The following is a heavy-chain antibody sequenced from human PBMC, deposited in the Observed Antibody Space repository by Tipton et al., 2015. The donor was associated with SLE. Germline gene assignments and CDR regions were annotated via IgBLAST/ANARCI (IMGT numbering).Heavy chain of an antibody. CDR1: GFILSDYY. CDR3: ARGYDYGATVDV. D-gene: IGHD4/OR15-4a*01. V-gene: IGHV3-11*01. CDR2: ISNDLGRGSST. Sequence: SLRLSCAASGFILSDYYINWIRQAPGKGLEWVAYISNDLGRGSSTYYADSVKGRFTISRDNAGNSLYLQMNSLRAEDTAVYYCARGYDYGATVDVWGQGTMVTVSS. J-gene: IGHJ3*01.